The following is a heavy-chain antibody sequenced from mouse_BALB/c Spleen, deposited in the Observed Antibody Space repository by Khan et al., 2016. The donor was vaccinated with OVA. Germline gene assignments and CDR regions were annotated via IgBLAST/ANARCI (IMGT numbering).Heavy chain of an antibody. CDR1: GYTFTNYG. Sequence: QEVQSGPELKKPGETVKISCKASGYTFTNYGINWVKQAPGKGLKWMGWINTNTGEPTYAEEFKGRFAFSLETSASTAYLQLNNLKNEDTATYFCARGNYYGSNSWFAYWGQGTLVTVSA. V-gene: IGHV9-3*02. D-gene: IGHD1-1*01. CDR2: INTNTGEP. J-gene: IGHJ3*01. CDR3: ARGNYYGSNSWFAY.